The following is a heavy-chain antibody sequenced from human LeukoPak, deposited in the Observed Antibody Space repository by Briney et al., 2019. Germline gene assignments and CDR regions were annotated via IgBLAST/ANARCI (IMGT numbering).Heavy chain of an antibody. J-gene: IGHJ4*01. CDR1: GYTFTSYG. Sequence: ASVKVSCKASGYTFTSYGISWVRQAPGQGLEWMGWISAYNGNTNYAQKLQGRVTMTTDTSTSTAYIELRSLRSDDTAVYYCARDATYYLRYGYFDCWGHGTLVTVSS. D-gene: IGHD5/OR15-5a*01. CDR2: ISAYNGNT. CDR3: ARDATYYLRYGYFDC. V-gene: IGHV1-18*01.